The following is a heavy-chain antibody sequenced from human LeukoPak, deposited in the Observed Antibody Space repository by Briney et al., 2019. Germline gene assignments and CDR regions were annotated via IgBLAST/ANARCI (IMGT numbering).Heavy chain of an antibody. D-gene: IGHD5-24*01. J-gene: IGHJ3*02. CDR1: GGTFSSYT. CDR2: INPNSGGT. V-gene: IGHV1-2*02. CDR3: ARPSRVEVGAFDI. Sequence: ASVKVSCKASGGTFSSYTISWVRQAPGQGLEWMGWINPNSGGTNYAQKFQGRVTMTRDTSISTAYMELSRLRSDDTAVYYCARPSRVEVGAFDIWGQGTMVTVSS.